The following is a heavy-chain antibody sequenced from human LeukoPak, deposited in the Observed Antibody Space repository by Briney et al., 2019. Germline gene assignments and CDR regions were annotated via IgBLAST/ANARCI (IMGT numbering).Heavy chain of an antibody. V-gene: IGHV3-23*01. CDR1: GFTFSSYA. Sequence: GGSLRLSCAASGFTFSSYAMSWVRQAPGKGLEWVSAISGSGGSTYYADSVKGRFTISRDNSKNTLYLQMNSLRAEDTAVYYCAKGDIVVVPAATRGNWFDPWGQGTLVTVSS. CDR2: ISGSGGST. CDR3: AKGDIVVVPAATRGNWFDP. D-gene: IGHD2-2*01. J-gene: IGHJ5*02.